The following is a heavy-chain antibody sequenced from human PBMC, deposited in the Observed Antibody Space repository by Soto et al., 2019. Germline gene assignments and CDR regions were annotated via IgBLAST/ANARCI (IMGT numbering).Heavy chain of an antibody. V-gene: IGHV4-59*08. Sequence: SETLSLTCTVSGGSIRSYYWSWIRQPPGKGLEWIGYIYYSGSTNYNPSLKSRVTISVDTSKNQFSLKLTSVTAADTAVYYCARLPVDAFDIWGQGTMGTVSS. CDR2: IYYSGST. CDR3: ARLPVDAFDI. D-gene: IGHD4-4*01. J-gene: IGHJ3*02. CDR1: GGSIRSYY.